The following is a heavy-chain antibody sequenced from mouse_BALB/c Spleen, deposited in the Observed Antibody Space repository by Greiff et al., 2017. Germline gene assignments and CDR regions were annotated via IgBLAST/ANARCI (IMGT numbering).Heavy chain of an antibody. CDR1: GFTFSSYY. V-gene: IGHV5-6-2*01. CDR3: ARQGRDYYGGSCVGGAMDY. D-gene: IGHD1-1*01. J-gene: IGHJ4*01. Sequence: EVQLVESGGGLVKLGGSLKLSCAASGFTFSSYYMSWVRQTPEKRLELVAAINSNGGSTYYPDTVKGRFTISRDNAKNTLYLQISSLTSEDTALYDCARQGRDYYGGSCVGGAMDYWGQGTSVTVSS. CDR2: INSNGGST.